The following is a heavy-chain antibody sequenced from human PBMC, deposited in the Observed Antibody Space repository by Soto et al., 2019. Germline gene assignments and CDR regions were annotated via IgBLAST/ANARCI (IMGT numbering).Heavy chain of an antibody. CDR1: GGSFSGYY. D-gene: IGHD2-15*01. Sequence: QVQLQQWGAGLLKPSETLSLTCAVYGGSFSGYYWSWIRQPPGKGLEWIGEINHSGSTNYNPSLKSRVTISVDTSKNQFSLKLSSVTAADTAVYYCARGEYCSGGSCYTRPEYFQHWGQGTLVTVSS. CDR2: INHSGST. CDR3: ARGEYCSGGSCYTRPEYFQH. J-gene: IGHJ1*01. V-gene: IGHV4-34*01.